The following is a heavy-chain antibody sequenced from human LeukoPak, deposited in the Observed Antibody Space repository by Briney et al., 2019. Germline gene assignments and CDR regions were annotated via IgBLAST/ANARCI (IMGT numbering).Heavy chain of an antibody. CDR1: GFTFSSYA. D-gene: IGHD3-16*01. CDR2: ISGSGGNT. J-gene: IGHJ3*02. CDR3: AKDPGYGGAFDI. Sequence: GGSLRLSCAASGFTFSSYAMSWVRQAPVKGLEWGSAISGSGGNTYYADSVKRLFTISRDNSKNTLYLQIISLRAEGTAVYYCAKDPGYGGAFDIWGQGTMVTVSS. V-gene: IGHV3-23*01.